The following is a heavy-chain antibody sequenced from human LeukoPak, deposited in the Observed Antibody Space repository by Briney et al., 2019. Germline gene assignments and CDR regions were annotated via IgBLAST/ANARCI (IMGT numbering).Heavy chain of an antibody. J-gene: IGHJ4*02. V-gene: IGHV4-59*01. CDR1: GGSISSYY. CDR3: ARVLAAAGPYYFGY. D-gene: IGHD6-13*01. CDR2: IYYSGST. Sequence: SETLSLTCTVSGGSISSYYWSWIRQPPGKGLEWIGYIYYSGSTNYNPSLKSRVTISVDTSKNQFSLKLSSVTAADTAVYYCARVLAAAGPYYFGYWGQGTLVTVSS.